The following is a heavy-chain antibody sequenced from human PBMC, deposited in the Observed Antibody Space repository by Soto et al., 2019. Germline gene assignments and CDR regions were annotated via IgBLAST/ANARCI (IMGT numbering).Heavy chain of an antibody. CDR3: ARNGVGFGFDI. Sequence: QVQQQHWGARLLKPSETLSLTCAEYGRSMSGYNWSWLRRSPVRGLEWIGEIGPTGDTNYGPSFMSRVTVSVDTSKYELSRRLTQVTAADTATYLCARNGVGFGFDIWGLGTMVSVSS. J-gene: IGHJ3*02. CDR2: IGPTGDT. V-gene: IGHV4-34*02. CDR1: GRSMSGYN. D-gene: IGHD3-10*01.